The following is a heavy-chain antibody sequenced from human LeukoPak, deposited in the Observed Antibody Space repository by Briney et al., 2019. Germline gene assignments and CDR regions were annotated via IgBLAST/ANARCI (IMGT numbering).Heavy chain of an antibody. V-gene: IGHV3-74*01. D-gene: IGHD5-18*01. CDR3: GRDGYTYGFGSFEI. CDR2: INSDGSTI. Sequence: PGGSLRLSCAASGFTFSSYWMHWVRQAPGKGLVWVSRINSDGSTITYADSVKGRFTISRDNAKYTLYLQMNSLRVEDTGVYYCGRDGYTYGFGSFEIWGQGTMVTVAS. CDR1: GFTFSSYW. J-gene: IGHJ3*02.